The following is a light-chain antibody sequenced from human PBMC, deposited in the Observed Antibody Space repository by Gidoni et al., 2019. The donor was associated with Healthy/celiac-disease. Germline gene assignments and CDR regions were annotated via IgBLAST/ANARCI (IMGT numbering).Light chain of an antibody. CDR2: AAS. J-gene: IGKJ2*01. CDR1: QSISSY. CDR3: QQSYSTPRT. Sequence: DIQMTQSPSSLSASVGDRVTITCRARQSISSYLNWYQQKPGKAPKLLIYAASSLQSGVPSRFSGSGSGTDVTRTISSLQPEDFATYYCQQSYSTPRTFGQGTKLEIK. V-gene: IGKV1-39*01.